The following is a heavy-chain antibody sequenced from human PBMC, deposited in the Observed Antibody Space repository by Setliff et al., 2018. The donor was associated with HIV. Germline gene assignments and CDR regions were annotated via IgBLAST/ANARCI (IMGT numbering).Heavy chain of an antibody. D-gene: IGHD3-16*01. Sequence: ASVKVSCKPSRYTFSGHYIHWVRQAPGQGLEWMGIINFGGAGTSYSGSTSYAQKFPGRVTMTRDTYTSTVYMELNSLGSEYTAGYFCARGFSFNNAFGMDVWGQGTTVTVSS. CDR3: ARGFSFNNAFGMDV. V-gene: IGHV1-46*01. CDR2: INFGGAGTSYSGST. CDR1: RYTFSGHY. J-gene: IGHJ6*02.